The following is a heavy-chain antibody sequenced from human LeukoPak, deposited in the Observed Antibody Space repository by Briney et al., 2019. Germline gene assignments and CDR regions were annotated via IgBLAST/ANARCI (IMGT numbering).Heavy chain of an antibody. CDR1: DYTISFSY. CDR3: ARGSSGWSWGAFDI. D-gene: IGHD6-19*01. Sequence: KTSEALSLTCTVSDYTISFSYWSWIRQPPGKGLEWIGYIYYSGSTNYNPSLKSRVTISVDTSKNQFSLKLSSVTAADTAVYYCARGSSGWSWGAFDIWGQGTMVTVSS. CDR2: IYYSGST. V-gene: IGHV4-59*08. J-gene: IGHJ3*02.